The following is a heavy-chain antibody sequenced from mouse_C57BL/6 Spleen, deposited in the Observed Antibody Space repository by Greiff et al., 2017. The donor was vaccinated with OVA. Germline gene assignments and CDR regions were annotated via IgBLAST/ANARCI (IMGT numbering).Heavy chain of an antibody. Sequence: VQLQQSGAELVRPGASVKLSCTASGFNIKDDYMHWVKQRPEQGLEWIGWIDPENGDTEYASKFQGKATITADTSSNTAYLQLSSLTSEDTAVYYCTRCYGSSYAMDYWDQGTSVTVSS. D-gene: IGHD1-1*01. CDR3: TRCYGSSYAMDY. CDR2: IDPENGDT. J-gene: IGHJ4*01. V-gene: IGHV14-4*01. CDR1: GFNIKDDY.